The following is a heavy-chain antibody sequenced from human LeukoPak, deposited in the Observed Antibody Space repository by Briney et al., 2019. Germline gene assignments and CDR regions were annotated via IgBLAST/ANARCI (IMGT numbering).Heavy chain of an antibody. CDR1: GGSISSGGYY. J-gene: IGHJ4*02. CDR2: IYYSGST. V-gene: IGHV4-31*03. CDR3: ARGGNDWNTGNYFDN. Sequence: PSQTLSLTCTVSGGSISSGGYYWTWIRQHPGKGLEWIGYIYYSGSTNYNPSLKSRVTISLDTFKNQISLKLSSVTAADTALYYCARGGNDWNTGNYFDNWGQGTLVTVSS. D-gene: IGHD1/OR15-1a*01.